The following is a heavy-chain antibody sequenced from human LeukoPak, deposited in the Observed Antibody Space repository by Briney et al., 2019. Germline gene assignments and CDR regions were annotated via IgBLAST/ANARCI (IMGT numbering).Heavy chain of an antibody. V-gene: IGHV4-59*12. D-gene: IGHD2-15*01. CDR3: AGGAYCSGGSCYSIS. Sequence: SETLSLTCTVSGASITTYYWNWIRQPPGKGLEWIGYIYYSGSTNYNPSLKSRVTISVDTSKNQFSLKLSSVTAADTAVYYCAGGAYCSGGSCYSISWGQGTLVTVSS. CDR1: GASITTYY. CDR2: IYYSGST. J-gene: IGHJ4*02.